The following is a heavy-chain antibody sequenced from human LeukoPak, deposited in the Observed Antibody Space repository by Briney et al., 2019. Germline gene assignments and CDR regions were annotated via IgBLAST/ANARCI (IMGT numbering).Heavy chain of an antibody. J-gene: IGHJ4*02. V-gene: IGHV3-66*01. CDR2: IYSGGGT. CDR1: GFTFSSYG. D-gene: IGHD4/OR15-4a*01. Sequence: GGSLRLSCAASGFTFSSYGMHWVRQAPGKGLEWVSVIYSGGGTYYADSVKGRFTISRDNSKNTLSLQMNSLRAEDTAVYYCARVLYGGYLDYWGQGTLVTVSS. CDR3: ARVLYGGYLDY.